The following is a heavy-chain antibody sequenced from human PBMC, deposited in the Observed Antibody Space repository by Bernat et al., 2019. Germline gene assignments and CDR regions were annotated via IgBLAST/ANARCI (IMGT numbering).Heavy chain of an antibody. Sequence: QVQLVESGGGVVQPGSSLRLSCAASGFTFSSYGMHLVRQAPGKGLEWVAVISYDGSNKYYADSVKGRFTISRDNSKNTLYLQMNSLRAEDTAVYYCAKERYYDILTGYYRKDYYYYGMDVWGQGTTVTVSS. J-gene: IGHJ6*02. D-gene: IGHD3-9*01. CDR2: ISYDGSNK. V-gene: IGHV3-30*18. CDR1: GFTFSSYG. CDR3: AKERYYDILTGYYRKDYYYYGMDV.